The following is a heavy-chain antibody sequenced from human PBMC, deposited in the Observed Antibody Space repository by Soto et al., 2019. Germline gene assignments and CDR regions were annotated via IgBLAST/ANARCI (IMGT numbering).Heavy chain of an antibody. CDR3: AKIEGIAVAGTDLDY. V-gene: IGHV3-30*18. D-gene: IGHD6-19*01. CDR1: GFTFSNYG. Sequence: QVQLVESGGGVVQPGRSLRLSCVASGFTFSNYGMHWVRQAPGKGLEWVAVISYDGSNKYYADSVKGRFTISRDNSKNTLYLQMNSLRAEDTAVYYCAKIEGIAVAGTDLDYWGQGTLVSVSS. CDR2: ISYDGSNK. J-gene: IGHJ4*02.